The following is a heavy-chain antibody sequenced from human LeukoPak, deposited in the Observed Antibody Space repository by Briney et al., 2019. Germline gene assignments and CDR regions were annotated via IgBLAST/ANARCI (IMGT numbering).Heavy chain of an antibody. J-gene: IGHJ3*02. Sequence: GGSLRLSCAASGFTFSSYSMNWVRQAPGKGLEWVSSISSSSSYIYYADSVKGRFTISRDNAKNSLYLQMNSLRAEDTAVCYCARDRLSGSSAFDIWGQGTMVTVSS. CDR3: ARDRLSGSSAFDI. D-gene: IGHD1-26*01. CDR1: GFTFSSYS. CDR2: ISSSSSYI. V-gene: IGHV3-21*01.